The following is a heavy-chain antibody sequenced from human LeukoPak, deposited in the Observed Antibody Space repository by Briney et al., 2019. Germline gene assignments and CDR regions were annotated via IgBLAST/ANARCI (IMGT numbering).Heavy chain of an antibody. Sequence: GGSLRLSCTASGFTFGDYAMSWFRQAPGKGLEWVGFIRSKAYGGTTEYAASVKGRFTISRDDSKSIAYLQMNSLKTEDTAVYYCTRDENIVVVPAAMLYYYYGMDVWGQGTTVTVSS. D-gene: IGHD2-2*01. CDR2: IRSKAYGGTT. CDR3: TRDENIVVVPAAMLYYYYGMDV. V-gene: IGHV3-49*03. J-gene: IGHJ6*02. CDR1: GFTFGDYA.